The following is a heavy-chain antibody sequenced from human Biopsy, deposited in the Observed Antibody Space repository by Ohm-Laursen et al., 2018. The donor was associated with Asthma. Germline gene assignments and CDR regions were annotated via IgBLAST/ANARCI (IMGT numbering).Heavy chain of an antibody. D-gene: IGHD3-9*01. CDR3: ARTYYDFLTGQVNDAFAM. CDR2: INAGNGNT. Sequence: ASVKVSCKASGYTFINYAIHWVRQAPGQRLEWMGWINAGNGNTKYSQKFQGRVTITRDASASTAYMELSSLRSEDTAVYYCARTYYDFLTGQVNDAFAMWGQGTMVTVSS. CDR1: GYTFINYA. V-gene: IGHV1-3*01. J-gene: IGHJ3*02.